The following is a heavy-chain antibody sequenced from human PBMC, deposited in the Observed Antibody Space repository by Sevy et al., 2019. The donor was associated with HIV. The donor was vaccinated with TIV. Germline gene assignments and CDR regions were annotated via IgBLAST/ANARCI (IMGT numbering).Heavy chain of an antibody. Sequence: SETLSLTCAVSGGSIGTYYWSWIRQPPGKGLEWIAYINYSGSTKYNPSLKSRVTISMDTSRNQFSLTLSSVTAADTAVYYCARHTAVAATSFDYWGQGILVTVSS. J-gene: IGHJ4*02. CDR3: ARHTAVAATSFDY. CDR2: INYSGST. CDR1: GGSIGTYY. V-gene: IGHV4-59*01. D-gene: IGHD6-19*01.